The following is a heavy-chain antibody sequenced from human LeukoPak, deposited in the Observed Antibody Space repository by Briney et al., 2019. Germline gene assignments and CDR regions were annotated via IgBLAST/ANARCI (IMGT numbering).Heavy chain of an antibody. CDR1: GFTFSNYG. D-gene: IGHD1-26*01. J-gene: IGHJ4*02. CDR2: ISYDGSNK. V-gene: IGHV3-30*03. Sequence: PGRSLRLSCAASGFTFSNYGMHWVRQAPDKGLEWVAIISYDGSNKYYADSVKGRFTISRDNSKNTLYLQMDSLRAEDTAVYYCARGIVGSPMISSDWGQGTLVTVSS. CDR3: ARGIVGSPMISSD.